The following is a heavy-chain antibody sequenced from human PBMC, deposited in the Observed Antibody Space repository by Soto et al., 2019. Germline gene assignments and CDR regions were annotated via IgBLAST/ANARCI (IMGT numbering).Heavy chain of an antibody. V-gene: IGHV1-46*03. D-gene: IGHD3-3*01. Sequence: ASVKVSCKASGYTFTNYYIYWVRQAPGQGLEWMGIINSGGGSTSYAQKFQGRFTISRDDSISIAYLQMNSLKTEDTAVYYCTSTIFGVVIPGGYYYGMDVWGQGTTVTVSS. CDR2: INSGGGST. J-gene: IGHJ6*02. CDR3: TSTIFGVVIPGGYYYGMDV. CDR1: GYTFTNYY.